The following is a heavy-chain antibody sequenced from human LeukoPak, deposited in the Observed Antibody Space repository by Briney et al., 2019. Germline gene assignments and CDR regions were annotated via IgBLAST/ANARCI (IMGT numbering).Heavy chain of an antibody. D-gene: IGHD3-22*01. CDR1: GYTFTSYG. CDR3: ARVLSSSGYYAPFDY. J-gene: IGHJ4*02. CDR2: ISAYNGNT. Sequence: ASVRVSCKASGYTFTSYGISWVRQAPGQGLEWMGWISAYNGNTNYAQKLQGRVTMTTDTSTSTAYMELRSLRSDDTAVYYCARVLSSSGYYAPFDYWGQGTLVTVSS. V-gene: IGHV1-18*01.